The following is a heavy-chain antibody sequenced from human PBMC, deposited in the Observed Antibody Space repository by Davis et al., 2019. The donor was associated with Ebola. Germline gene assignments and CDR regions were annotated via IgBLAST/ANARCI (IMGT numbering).Heavy chain of an antibody. D-gene: IGHD3-3*01. CDR1: GFTFRNYA. Sequence: GESLKISCAASGFTFRNYAMHWVRQAPGKGLEWVAVVSHSERERFYADSVKGRFTISRDNSENTLYLQMNSLTADDTAVYYCAREGFDEVLDYWGQGTPVTVSS. CDR3: AREGFDEVLDY. V-gene: IGHV3-30*04. J-gene: IGHJ4*02. CDR2: VSHSERER.